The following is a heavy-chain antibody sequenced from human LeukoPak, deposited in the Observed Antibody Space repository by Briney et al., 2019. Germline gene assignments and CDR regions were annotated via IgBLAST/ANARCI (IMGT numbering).Heavy chain of an antibody. Sequence: ASVKVSCKASGYTFTGYYMHWVRQAPGQGLEWMGWINPNSGGTNYAQKLQGRVTMTTDTSTSTAYMELRSLRSDDTAVYYCARAAALYYYDSSGSHFDYWGQGTLVTVSS. D-gene: IGHD3-22*01. CDR3: ARAAALYYYDSSGSHFDY. J-gene: IGHJ4*02. CDR2: INPNSGGT. V-gene: IGHV1-2*02. CDR1: GYTFTGYY.